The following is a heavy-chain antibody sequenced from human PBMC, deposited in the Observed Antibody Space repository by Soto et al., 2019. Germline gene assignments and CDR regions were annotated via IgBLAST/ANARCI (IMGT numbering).Heavy chain of an antibody. CDR1: GGSISSYY. Sequence: SETLSLTCTVSGGSISSYYWSWMRQPPGKGLEWIGYIYYSGSTNYNPSLKSRVTISVDTSKNQFSLKLSSVTAADTAVYYCARDHRLDYGDYVWFDPWGQGTLVTVSS. V-gene: IGHV4-59*01. CDR3: ARDHRLDYGDYVWFDP. J-gene: IGHJ5*02. D-gene: IGHD4-17*01. CDR2: IYYSGST.